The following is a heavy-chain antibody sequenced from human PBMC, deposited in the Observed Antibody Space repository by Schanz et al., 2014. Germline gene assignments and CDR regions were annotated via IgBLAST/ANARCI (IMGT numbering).Heavy chain of an antibody. V-gene: IGHV4-59*12. CDR3: ARSPGDFPGWFDS. D-gene: IGHD4-17*01. J-gene: IGHJ5*01. CDR1: GGSISSYY. Sequence: QLQLQESGPGLVKPSETLSLTCTVSGGSISSYYWSWIRQPPGKGLEWIGYIYHSGSTYYNPSLKIRVTISVDRSKNQFSLILNSVTAADTAVYYCARSPGDFPGWFDSWGQGTLVTVSS. CDR2: IYHSGST.